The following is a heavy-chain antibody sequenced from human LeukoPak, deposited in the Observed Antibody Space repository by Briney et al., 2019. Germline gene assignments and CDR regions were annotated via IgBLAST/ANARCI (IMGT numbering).Heavy chain of an antibody. CDR1: GYTFTSYD. J-gene: IGHJ6*02. Sequence: ASVTVSCKASGYTFTSYDINWVRQATGQGLEWMGWMNPNSGNTGYAQKFQGRVTMTRNTSISTAYMELSSLRSEDTAVYYCARGYRTPAAGYGMDVWGQGTTVTVSS. CDR2: MNPNSGNT. V-gene: IGHV1-8*01. CDR3: ARGYRTPAAGYGMDV. D-gene: IGHD6-13*01.